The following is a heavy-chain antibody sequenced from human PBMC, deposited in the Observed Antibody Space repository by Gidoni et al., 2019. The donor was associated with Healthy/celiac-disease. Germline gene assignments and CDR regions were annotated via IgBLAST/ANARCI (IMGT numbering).Heavy chain of an antibody. D-gene: IGHD4-17*01. CDR2: INHSGST. CDR1: GGSFSGYY. J-gene: IGHJ2*01. CDR3: ARGRSDYGDYDWYFDL. Sequence: QVQLQQWGAGLLKPSATLSLTCAVYGGSFSGYYWSWLRQPPGKGLEGIGEINHSGSTNYNPSLKSRVTISVDTSKNQFSLKLSSVTAADTAVYYCARGRSDYGDYDWYFDLWGRGTLVTVSS. V-gene: IGHV4-34*01.